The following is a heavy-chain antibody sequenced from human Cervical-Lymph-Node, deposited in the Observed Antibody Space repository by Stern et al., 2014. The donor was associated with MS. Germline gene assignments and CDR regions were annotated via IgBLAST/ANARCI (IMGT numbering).Heavy chain of an antibody. D-gene: IGHD4-17*01. V-gene: IGHV4-4*07. CDR3: TTGDGALDF. J-gene: IGHJ4*02. CDR1: GGSISSWY. Sequence: VQLVESGPGLVKPSETLSLTCIVSGGSISSWYWNWIRQPAGKRLEWIGRLYSSGKTNYNPSLKSRVTMSVDLSKNHFSLQLNSVTAADTAVYYCTTGDGALDFWGQGTLVTASS. CDR2: LYSSGKT.